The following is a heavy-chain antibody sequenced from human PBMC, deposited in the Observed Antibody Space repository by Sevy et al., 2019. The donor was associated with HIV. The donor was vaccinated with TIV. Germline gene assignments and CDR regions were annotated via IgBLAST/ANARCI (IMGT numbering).Heavy chain of an antibody. CDR2: ISGSGADR. CDR3: AVGSGWYEDDAFVI. J-gene: IGHJ3*02. Sequence: GGSLRLSCAASGFTFSNYAMDWVRQAPGKGLEWVSAISGSGADRYYADSVKGHFTISRDNSKNKLYLQMNSLRVDDTAVYYCAVGSGWYEDDAFVIWGRGTMVTVSS. CDR1: GFTFSNYA. D-gene: IGHD6-19*01. V-gene: IGHV3-23*01.